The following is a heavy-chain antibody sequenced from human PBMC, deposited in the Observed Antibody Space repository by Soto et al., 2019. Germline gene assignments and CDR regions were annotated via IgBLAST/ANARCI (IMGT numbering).Heavy chain of an antibody. V-gene: IGHV3-74*01. CDR2: IYFDGITT. J-gene: IGHJ4*02. Sequence: GGSLRLSCTASGFTFNTHWLHWVRQAPGKGLVWVSRIYFDGITTNYADSVKGRLTVSRDNAKNTVYLHVNTLRDEDTAVYYCARGGAMGVDYWGQGTLVTVSS. D-gene: IGHD1-26*01. CDR3: ARGGAMGVDY. CDR1: GFTFNTHW.